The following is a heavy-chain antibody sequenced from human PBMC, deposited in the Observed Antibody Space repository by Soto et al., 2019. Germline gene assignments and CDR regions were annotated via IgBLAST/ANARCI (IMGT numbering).Heavy chain of an antibody. J-gene: IGHJ4*02. CDR3: ASVGYSGYDLDF. V-gene: IGHV3-48*02. CDR2: ISDSSSTI. D-gene: IGHD5-12*01. Sequence: VQLVESGGGLVQPGGSLRLSCAASGFTFSSYGMNWVRQAPGKGLEWVSYISDSSSTIHHADSVRGRFTITRDNVKNSLYLQMNSLRDEDTAVYYCASVGYSGYDLDFWGQGTLVTVSS. CDR1: GFTFSSYG.